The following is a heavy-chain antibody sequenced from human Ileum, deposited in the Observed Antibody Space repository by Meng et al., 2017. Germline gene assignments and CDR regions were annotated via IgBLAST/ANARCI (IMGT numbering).Heavy chain of an antibody. CDR1: GFSFSNAW. CDR3: TTEGLRCHNN. V-gene: IGHV3-15*04. Sequence: EVQQVESGGGWVKPGGSRRRSCVASGFSFSNAWLSWVRQVPGKGLEWVGRIESETRGLTTYYAAPVKGRFSISRDDSKNALYLQMNSLKTEDSAIYYCTTEGLRCHNNWGQGTLVTVSS. CDR2: IESETRGLTT. J-gene: IGHJ4*02. D-gene: IGHD4-17*01.